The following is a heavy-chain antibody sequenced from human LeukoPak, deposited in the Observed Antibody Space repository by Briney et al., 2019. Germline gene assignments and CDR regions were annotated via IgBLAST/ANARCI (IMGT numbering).Heavy chain of an antibody. V-gene: IGHV3-23*01. CDR2: ISGSGGST. D-gene: IGHD6-6*01. Sequence: PGGSLRLSCAASGFTFSSYAMSWVRQAPGKGLEWVSAISGSGGSTYYADSVKGRFTISRDNSKNTLYLQMNSLRAEDTAVYYCAKVLIPDIAARPGEFDYWGQGTLVTVSS. J-gene: IGHJ4*02. CDR1: GFTFSSYA. CDR3: AKVLIPDIAARPGEFDY.